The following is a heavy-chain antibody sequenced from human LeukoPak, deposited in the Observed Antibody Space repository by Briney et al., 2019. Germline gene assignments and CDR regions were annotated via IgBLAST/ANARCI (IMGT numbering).Heavy chain of an antibody. CDR2: INSDGSST. CDR3: ARSGYCSSTSCYARPLDY. Sequence: GGSLRLSCAASGFTLSSYWMHWVRQAPGKGLVWVSRINSDGSSTSYADSVKGRFTISRDNAKNTLYLQMNSLRAEDTAVYYCARSGYCSSTSCYARPLDYWGQGTLVTVSS. J-gene: IGHJ4*02. V-gene: IGHV3-74*01. D-gene: IGHD2-2*01. CDR1: GFTLSSYW.